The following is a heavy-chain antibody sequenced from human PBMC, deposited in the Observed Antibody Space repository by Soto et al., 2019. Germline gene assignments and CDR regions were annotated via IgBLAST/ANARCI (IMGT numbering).Heavy chain of an antibody. V-gene: IGHV1-69*01. CDR3: ARGGSGYIWFNEY. J-gene: IGHJ4*02. D-gene: IGHD3-22*01. CDR1: GGTFGSYA. CDR2: IIPILNSP. Sequence: QVQLVQSWAEVKKPGSSVKVSCKASGGTFGSYAITWVRRAPGQGLEWLGGIIPILNSPAYAQKFKARVVITADEITNTAYMELSSLRSEDTAMYYCARGGSGYIWFNEYWGQGTLVTVSS.